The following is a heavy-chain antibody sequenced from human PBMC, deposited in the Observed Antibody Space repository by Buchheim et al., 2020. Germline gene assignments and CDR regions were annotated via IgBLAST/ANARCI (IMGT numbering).Heavy chain of an antibody. J-gene: IGHJ6*02. CDR3: VTSGSYYYYAMDV. Sequence: EVQLVESGGGLVQPGGSLRLSCAASGFTFSSYWMHWVRQAPGKGLVCVARINSDGRTTTYADSVKGRITIARDNAMKQLYLQMNSLRAEDTAVYYCVTSGSYYYYAMDVWGQGTT. V-gene: IGHV3-74*01. CDR1: GFTFSSYW. CDR2: INSDGRTT. D-gene: IGHD3-22*01.